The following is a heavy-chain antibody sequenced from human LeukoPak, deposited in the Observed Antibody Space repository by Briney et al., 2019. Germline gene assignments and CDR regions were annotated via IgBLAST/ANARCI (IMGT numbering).Heavy chain of an antibody. V-gene: IGHV3-7*01. Sequence: GGSLRLSCAASGFTFSSYRMSWVRQAPGKGLEWVANIKQDGSEKYYVDSVKGRFTISRDNAKNSLYLQMNSLRAEDTAVYYCVPESYGDYVIDYWGQGTLVTVSS. CDR3: VPESYGDYVIDY. D-gene: IGHD4-17*01. J-gene: IGHJ4*02. CDR2: IKQDGSEK. CDR1: GFTFSSYR.